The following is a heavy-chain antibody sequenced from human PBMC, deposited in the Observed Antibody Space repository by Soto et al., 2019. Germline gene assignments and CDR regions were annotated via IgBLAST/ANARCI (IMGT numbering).Heavy chain of an antibody. J-gene: IGHJ6*02. V-gene: IGHV4-61*01. CDR3: ARDLFGDYDYYYGMDV. CDR2: IYYSGST. CDR1: GGSVSSGSYY. D-gene: IGHD3-10*02. Sequence: SETLSLTCTASGGSVSSGSYYWSWIRQPPGKGLEWIGYIYYSGSTNYNPSLKSRVTISVDTSKNQFSLKLSSVTAADTAVYYCARDLFGDYDYYYGMDVWGQGTTVTVSS.